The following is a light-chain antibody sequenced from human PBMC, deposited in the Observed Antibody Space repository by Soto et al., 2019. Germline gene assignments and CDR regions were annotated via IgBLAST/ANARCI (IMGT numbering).Light chain of an antibody. CDR1: SSDVGGYDY. CDR2: EVS. J-gene: IGLJ2*01. V-gene: IGLV2-14*01. CDR3: SSYTTSSTLGVV. Sequence: QSALTQPPSASGSPGQTVTISCTGTSSDVGGYDYVSWYQQHPGEAPKLIIYEVSNRPSGVSNRFSGSKSGNTASLTISGLQAEDEADYYCSSYTTSSTLGVVFGGGTKLTVL.